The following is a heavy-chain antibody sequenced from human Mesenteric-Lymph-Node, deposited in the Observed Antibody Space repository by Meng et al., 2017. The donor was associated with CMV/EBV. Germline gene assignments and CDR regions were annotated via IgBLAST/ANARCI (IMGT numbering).Heavy chain of an antibody. V-gene: IGHV5-51*01. J-gene: IGHJ6*02. CDR3: ARQRAARRTGYYYYGMDV. CDR2: IYPGDSDT. Sequence: GESLKISCKGSGYSFTSYWIGWVRQMPGKGLERMGIIYPGDSDTRYSPSFQGQFTISADKSISTAYLQWSSLKASDTAMYYCARQRAARRTGYYYYGMDVWGQGTTVTVSS. D-gene: IGHD6-6*01. CDR1: GYSFTSYW.